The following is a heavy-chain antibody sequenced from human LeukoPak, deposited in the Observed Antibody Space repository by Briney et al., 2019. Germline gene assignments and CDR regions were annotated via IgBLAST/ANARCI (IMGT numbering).Heavy chain of an antibody. V-gene: IGHV3-30-3*01. D-gene: IGHD3-10*01. CDR2: TSHDGSNN. CDR3: ARRWLGDPYGMDV. CDR1: GFSFSTYA. Sequence: RSGGSLRLSCAASGFSFSTYAMHWVRQAPGRGLEWVALTSHDGSNNYYAESVKGRFTVSRDNSKDTLYLQINNLRDEDTAVYYCARRWLGDPYGMDVWGQGTTVSVSS. J-gene: IGHJ6*02.